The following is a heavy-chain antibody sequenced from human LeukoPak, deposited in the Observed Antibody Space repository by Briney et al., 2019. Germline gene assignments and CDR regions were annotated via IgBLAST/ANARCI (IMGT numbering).Heavy chain of an antibody. V-gene: IGHV4-61*01. CDR3: ARVVPAAIGYFDL. Sequence: SETLSLTCTVSGGSISSSSYYWSWIRQPPGKGLEWLGYIYYSGSTNYNPSLKSRVTISVDTSKNQFSLKLSSVTAADTAVYYCARVVPAAIGYFDLWGRGTLVTVSS. J-gene: IGHJ2*01. D-gene: IGHD2-2*01. CDR1: GGSISSSSYY. CDR2: IYYSGST.